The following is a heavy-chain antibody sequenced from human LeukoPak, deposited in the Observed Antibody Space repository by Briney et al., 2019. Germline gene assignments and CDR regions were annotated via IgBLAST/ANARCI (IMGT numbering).Heavy chain of an antibody. V-gene: IGHV3-30*03. Sequence: PGGSLRLSCAASGFTFSSYGMHWVRQAPGKGLEWVAVISYDGSNKYYADSVKGRFTISRDNSKNTLYLQMNSLRDEDTAVYYCARGGRFDYDGMDVGGEGTTVTVSS. D-gene: IGHD3-16*01. CDR3: ARGGRFDYDGMDV. CDR2: ISYDGSNK. CDR1: GFTFSSYG. J-gene: IGHJ6*04.